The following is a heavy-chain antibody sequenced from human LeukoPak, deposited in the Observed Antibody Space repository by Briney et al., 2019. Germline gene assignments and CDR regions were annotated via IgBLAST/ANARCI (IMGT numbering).Heavy chain of an antibody. V-gene: IGHV4-39*07. CDR1: GGSITSHSYY. CDR2: MYYSGST. D-gene: IGHD5-12*01. CDR3: ARGYNGYGNAFDM. J-gene: IGHJ3*02. Sequence: SETLSLTCTVSGGSITSHSYYWGWIRQPPGKGLEWIGSMYYSGSTHYNPSLKSRVTIPVDTSKNQFSLKLSSVTAADTAAYYCARGYNGYGNAFDMWGQGTMVTVSS.